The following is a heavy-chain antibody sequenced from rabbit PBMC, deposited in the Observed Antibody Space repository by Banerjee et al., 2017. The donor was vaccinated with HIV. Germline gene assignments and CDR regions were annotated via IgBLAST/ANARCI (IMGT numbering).Heavy chain of an antibody. Sequence: QSLEESGGDLVKPGASLTLTCTASGFSFSNSYWICWVRQAPGKGLEWIGCINTGSGTTWYATWVNGRFTISKTSSTTVTLQMTSLTAADTATYFCARRYSVAGVYGDGAFDPWGPGTLVTVS. CDR3: ARRYSVAGVYGDGAFDP. CDR1: GFSFSNSYW. CDR2: INTGSGTT. J-gene: IGHJ2*01. D-gene: IGHD2-1*01. V-gene: IGHV1S40*01.